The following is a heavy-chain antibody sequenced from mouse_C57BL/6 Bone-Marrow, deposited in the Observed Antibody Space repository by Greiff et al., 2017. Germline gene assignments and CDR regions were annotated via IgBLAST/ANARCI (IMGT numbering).Heavy chain of an antibody. CDR3: ARPRQLRLSFAY. J-gene: IGHJ3*01. CDR2: IYPGDGDT. V-gene: IGHV1-82*01. Sequence: QVQLQQSGPELVKPGASVKISCKASGYAFSSSWMNWVKQRPGKGLEWIGRIYPGDGDTNYNGKFKGKATLTADKSSSTAYMQLSSLTSEDSAVYFCARPRQLRLSFAYWCQGTLVTVSA. D-gene: IGHD3-2*02. CDR1: GYAFSSSW.